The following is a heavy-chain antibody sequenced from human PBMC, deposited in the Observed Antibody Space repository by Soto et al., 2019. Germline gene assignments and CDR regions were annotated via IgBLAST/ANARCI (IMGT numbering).Heavy chain of an antibody. CDR3: ARAPTTVTGYYYGMDV. D-gene: IGHD4-17*01. Sequence: GGSLRLSCAASGFTFSSYGMHWVRQAPGKGLEWVAVIWYDGSNKYYADSVKGRFTISRDNSKNTLYLQMNSLRAEDTAVYYCARAPTTVTGYYYGMDVWGQGTTVTVSS. V-gene: IGHV3-33*01. CDR2: IWYDGSNK. J-gene: IGHJ6*02. CDR1: GFTFSSYG.